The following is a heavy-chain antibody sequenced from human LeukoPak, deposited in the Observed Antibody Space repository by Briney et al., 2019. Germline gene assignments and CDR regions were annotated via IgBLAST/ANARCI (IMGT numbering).Heavy chain of an antibody. CDR2: IYYSGGT. Sequence: PSETLSLTCTVSGGSISSGDYYWSWIRQPPGKGLEWIGCIYYSGGTYYNPSLKSRVTISVDTSKIQFSLRLSSVTAADTAVYYCARDTGGSGYSYGYFDYWGQGTLVTVSS. J-gene: IGHJ4*02. CDR3: ARDTGGSGYSYGYFDY. V-gene: IGHV4-30-4*01. CDR1: GGSISSGDYY. D-gene: IGHD3-22*01.